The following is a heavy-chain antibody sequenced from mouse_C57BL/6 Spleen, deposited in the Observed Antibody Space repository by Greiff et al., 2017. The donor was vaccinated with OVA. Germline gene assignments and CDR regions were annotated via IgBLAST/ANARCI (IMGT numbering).Heavy chain of an antibody. Sequence: GGGLVQPKGSLKLSCAASGFTFNTYAMHWVRQAPGKGLEWVARIRSKSSNYATYYADSVKDRFTISRDDSQSMLYLQMNNLKTEDTAMYYCVRRGYYYGSSYYAMDYWGQGTSVTVSS. J-gene: IGHJ4*01. CDR2: IRSKSSNYAT. CDR1: GFTFNTYA. D-gene: IGHD1-1*01. V-gene: IGHV10-3*01. CDR3: VRRGYYYGSSYYAMDY.